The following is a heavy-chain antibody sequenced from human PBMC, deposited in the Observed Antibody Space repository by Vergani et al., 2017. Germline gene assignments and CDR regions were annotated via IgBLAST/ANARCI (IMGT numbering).Heavy chain of an antibody. Sequence: EVQLVESGGGIVKPGGSLRLFCVASGFSFRHAWLNWVRRTPGQGLEWVGRIKSTFDRGTTDYAAAVNGRFTISRDDSKNTLFLQMNGLKTEDIGVYYCTTDXRDCGDGSCYWLRDHHYYGMDVWVQGTTVTVSS. V-gene: IGHV3-15*07. J-gene: IGHJ6*02. CDR3: TTDXRDCGDGSCYWLRDHHYYGMDV. CDR2: IKSTFDRGTT. CDR1: GFSFRHAW. D-gene: IGHD2-21*01.